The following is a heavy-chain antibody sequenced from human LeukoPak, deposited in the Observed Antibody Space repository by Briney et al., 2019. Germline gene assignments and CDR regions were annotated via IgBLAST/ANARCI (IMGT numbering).Heavy chain of an antibody. J-gene: IGHJ6*03. Sequence: PGGSLRLSCAASGFTFSNYGMTWVRQAPGKGLEWVSIIYSGGSTYYADSVKGRFTISRDNSKNTLYLQMNSLRAEDTAVYYCASGSGSYRTPYYYMDVWGKGTTVTVSS. V-gene: IGHV3-53*01. CDR1: GFTFSNYG. CDR2: IYSGGST. CDR3: ASGSGSYRTPYYYMDV. D-gene: IGHD3-10*01.